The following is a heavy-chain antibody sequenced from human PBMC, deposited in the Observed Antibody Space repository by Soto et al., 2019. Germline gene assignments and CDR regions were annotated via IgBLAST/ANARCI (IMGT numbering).Heavy chain of an antibody. J-gene: IGHJ4*02. CDR2: IYSAGST. Sequence: GGSLRLSCVASGLTVSSSYMSWVRQAPGKGLQWVSVIYSAGSTYYANSVKGRFTISRDISTNMVYLQMSSLTDEDTAVYYCARAREPEYSSAIFLDIWGQGALVTVSS. CDR1: GLTVSSSY. D-gene: IGHD5-18*01. V-gene: IGHV3-53*01. CDR3: ARAREPEYSSAIFLDI.